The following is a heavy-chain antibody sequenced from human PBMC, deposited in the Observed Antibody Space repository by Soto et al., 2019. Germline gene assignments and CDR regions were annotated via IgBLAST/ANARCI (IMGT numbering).Heavy chain of an antibody. CDR3: ARSTYGGNSGFDY. J-gene: IGHJ4*02. D-gene: IGHD4-17*01. CDR2: IYPGDSDT. CDR1: GYFFTSYW. V-gene: IGHV5-51*01. Sequence: GESPKIACQSSGYFFTSYWIGWVRQMPGKGLEWMGIIYPGDSDTRYSPSFQGQVTISADKSISTAYLQWSSLKASDTAMYYCARSTYGGNSGFDYWGQGTLVTVSS.